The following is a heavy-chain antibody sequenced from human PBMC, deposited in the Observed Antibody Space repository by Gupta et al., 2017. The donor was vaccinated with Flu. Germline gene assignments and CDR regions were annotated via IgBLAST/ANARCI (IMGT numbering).Heavy chain of an antibody. V-gene: IGHV3-23*01. CDR1: GFTLSSYA. D-gene: IGHD2-21*02. CDR2: ISGSGGST. J-gene: IGHJ4*02. CDR3: AKKFLNIVVVTAADY. Sequence: EVQLLESGGGLVQPGGSLRLSCAAPGFTLSSYAMRWVPQAPGKGLEWVSAISGSGGSTYYADSVKGRFTISRDNSKNTLYLQMNSLRAEDTAVYYCAKKFLNIVVVTAADYWGQGTLVTVSS.